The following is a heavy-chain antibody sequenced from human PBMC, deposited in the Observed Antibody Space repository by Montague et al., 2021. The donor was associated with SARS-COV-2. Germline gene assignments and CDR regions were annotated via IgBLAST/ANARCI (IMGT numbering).Heavy chain of an antibody. CDR2: IYYSGTT. J-gene: IGHJ4*02. Sequence: SETLSLTCTVSGGSISSSSYYWGWIRQPPGKGLEWIGSIYYSGTTYYNPSLKSRVTISVDTSKNQFSLKLSSVTAADAAVHYCARHVRSLMVRGPDFDYWGQGTLVTVSS. CDR3: ARHVRSLMVRGPDFDY. V-gene: IGHV4-39*01. D-gene: IGHD3-10*01. CDR1: GGSISSSSYY.